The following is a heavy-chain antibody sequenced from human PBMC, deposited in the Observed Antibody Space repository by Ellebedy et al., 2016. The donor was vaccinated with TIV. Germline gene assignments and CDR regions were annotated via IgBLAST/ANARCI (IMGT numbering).Heavy chain of an antibody. CDR1: GGTFSSYS. Sequence: SVKVSXXASGGTFSSYSISWVRQAPGQGLEWMGGIIPIVGTANYAQKFQGRVTITADESTSTAYMELSSLRSEDTAVYYCARAESGWADTYFDYWGQGTLVTVSS. CDR2: IIPIVGTA. J-gene: IGHJ4*02. V-gene: IGHV1-69*13. D-gene: IGHD1-26*01. CDR3: ARAESGWADTYFDY.